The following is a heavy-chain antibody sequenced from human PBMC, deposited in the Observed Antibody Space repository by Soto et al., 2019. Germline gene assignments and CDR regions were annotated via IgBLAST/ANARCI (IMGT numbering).Heavy chain of an antibody. Sequence: QVQLQLSGPGLVTPSQTLSLTCAISGDSVSSNSAGWNWIRQTPSRGLEWLGRTYYRSKWYFNYAVSVESRITITPDTSKNQFSLQLSSVTPDDTAVYYCARGSWDDVSGHDYMDVWGKGTTVTVSS. V-gene: IGHV6-1*01. CDR3: ARGSWDDVSGHDYMDV. CDR1: GDSVSSNSAG. D-gene: IGHD5-12*01. CDR2: TYYRSKWYF. J-gene: IGHJ6*03.